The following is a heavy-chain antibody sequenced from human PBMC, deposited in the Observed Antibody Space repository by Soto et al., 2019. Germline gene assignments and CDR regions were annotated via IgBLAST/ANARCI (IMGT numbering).Heavy chain of an antibody. CDR2: IIPIFGTA. V-gene: IGHV1-69*13. CDR1: GGTFSSYA. J-gene: IGHJ6*02. D-gene: IGHD3-16*02. Sequence: SVRVSCKVSGGTFSSYAISWVRQAPGQGLEWMGGIIPIFGTANYAQKFQGRVTITADESTSTAYMELSSLRSEDTAVYYCASDDGGLRLGELSRQHYYYGMDVWGQGTTVTVSS. CDR3: ASDDGGLRLGELSRQHYYYGMDV.